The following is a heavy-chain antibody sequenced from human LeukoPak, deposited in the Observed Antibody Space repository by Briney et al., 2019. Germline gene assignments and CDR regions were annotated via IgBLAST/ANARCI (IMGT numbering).Heavy chain of an antibody. J-gene: IGHJ4*02. V-gene: IGHV4-4*07. CDR2: IYSSGST. D-gene: IGHD5-24*01. CDR1: GGSLSFSY. CDR3: ARVELATIDHFDY. Sequence: SETLSLTCTVSGGSLSFSYWSWIRQPAGKGLEWIGRIYSSGSTNYNPSPKSRVTMSVDTSKSQFSLKLTSVTAADTAVYYCARVELATIDHFDYWGQGILVTVSS.